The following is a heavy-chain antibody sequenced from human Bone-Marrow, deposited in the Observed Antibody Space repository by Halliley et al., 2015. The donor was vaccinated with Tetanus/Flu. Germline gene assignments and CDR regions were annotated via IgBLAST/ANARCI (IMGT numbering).Heavy chain of an antibody. Sequence: SLRLSCATSGFAFTNYGMHWVRQAPGKGLEWVAVISYDGTNKYYTDSVKGRFPISRDNSKNTLYLQMNSLRAEDTAVYYCAKEPRWCRGRRCYPNGMDVWGLGTSVIVSS. CDR3: AKEPRWCRGRRCYPNGMDV. J-gene: IGHJ6*02. CDR1: GFAFTNYG. CDR2: ISYDGTNK. V-gene: IGHV3-30*18. D-gene: IGHD2-8*01.